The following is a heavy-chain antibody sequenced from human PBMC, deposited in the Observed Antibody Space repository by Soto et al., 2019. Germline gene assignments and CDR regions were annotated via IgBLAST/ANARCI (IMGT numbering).Heavy chain of an antibody. V-gene: IGHV3-23*01. D-gene: IGHD6-6*01. J-gene: IGHJ5*02. CDR2: ISGSGGST. Sequence: GGSLRLSCAASGFTFSSYAMSWVRQAPGKGLEWVSAISGSGGSTYYADPVKGRFTISRDNSKNTLYLQMNSLRAEDTAVYYCAKWLGPVAALNWFDPWGQGTLVTVSS. CDR3: AKWLGPVAALNWFDP. CDR1: GFTFSSYA.